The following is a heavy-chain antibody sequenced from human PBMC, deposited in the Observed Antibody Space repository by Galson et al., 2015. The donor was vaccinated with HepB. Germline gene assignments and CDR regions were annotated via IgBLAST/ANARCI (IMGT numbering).Heavy chain of an antibody. CDR2: IKQDGSEK. V-gene: IGHV3-7*03. CDR1: GFTFSSYW. Sequence: SLRLSCAASGFTFSSYWMNWVRQAPGKGLEWVASIKQDGSEKYYVDSVKGRFTISRDNAKNSLFLQMNTLRAEDTAVYYCARFYYGSGSSIDYWGQGTLVTVSS. J-gene: IGHJ4*02. D-gene: IGHD3-10*01. CDR3: ARFYYGSGSSIDY.